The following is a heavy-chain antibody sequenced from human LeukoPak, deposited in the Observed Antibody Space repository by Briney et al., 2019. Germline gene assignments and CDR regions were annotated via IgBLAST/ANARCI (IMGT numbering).Heavy chain of an antibody. CDR3: ARVPKDDSSGYYDY. CDR2: IYTSGST. D-gene: IGHD3-22*01. J-gene: IGHJ4*02. Sequence: PSETLSLTCTVSGGSISSYYWSWLRQPAGKGLEWIGRIYTSGSTNYNPSLKSRVTMSVDTSKNQFSLKLSSATAADTAVYYCARVPKDDSSGYYDYWGQGTLVTVSS. V-gene: IGHV4-4*07. CDR1: GGSISSYY.